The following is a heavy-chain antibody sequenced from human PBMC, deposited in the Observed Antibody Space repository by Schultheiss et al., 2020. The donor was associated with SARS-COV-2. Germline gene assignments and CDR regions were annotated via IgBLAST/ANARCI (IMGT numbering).Heavy chain of an antibody. CDR1: GGSFSGHY. D-gene: IGHD6-13*01. J-gene: IGHJ2*01. Sequence: SETLSLTCAVYGGSFSGHYWSWIRQPPGKGLECIGYIYYSGSTNYNPSLKSRVTMSVDTSKNQFSLKLSSVTAADTAVYYCARVPYGYSSSWGWYFDLWGRGTLVTVSS. CDR2: IYYSGST. CDR3: ARVPYGYSSSWGWYFDL. V-gene: IGHV4-59*11.